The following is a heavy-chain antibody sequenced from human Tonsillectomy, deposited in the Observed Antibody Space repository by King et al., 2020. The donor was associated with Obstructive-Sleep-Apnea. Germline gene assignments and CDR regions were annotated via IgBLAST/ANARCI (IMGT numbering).Heavy chain of an antibody. V-gene: IGHV3-30*18. J-gene: IGHJ6*02. CDR2: ISYDGSNK. D-gene: IGHD6-19*01. CDR3: AKDRGSSGWFDGMDV. CDR1: GFTFSTYG. Sequence: VQLVESGGGVVQPGRSLRLSCAASGFTFSTYGMHWVRQAPGKGLEWVAVISYDGSNKYYTDSVKGRFTISRDNSKNTLYLQMNNLRTEDTALYYCAKDRGSSGWFDGMDVWGQGTTVTVPS.